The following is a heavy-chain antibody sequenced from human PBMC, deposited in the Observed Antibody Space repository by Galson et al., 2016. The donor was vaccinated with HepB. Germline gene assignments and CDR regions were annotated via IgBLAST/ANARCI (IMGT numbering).Heavy chain of an antibody. D-gene: IGHD3-16*01. Sequence: SLRLSCAASGFTFSDYYMNWIRQAPGKGLEWVAIISNDGSNYYSADSVKGRFTISRDNSKNTLYLYMNNLTAGDTAIYYCGKHGGFDYWGQGALVTVSS. CDR1: GFTFSDYY. CDR2: ISNDGSNY. J-gene: IGHJ4*02. CDR3: GKHGGFDY. V-gene: IGHV3-30-3*01.